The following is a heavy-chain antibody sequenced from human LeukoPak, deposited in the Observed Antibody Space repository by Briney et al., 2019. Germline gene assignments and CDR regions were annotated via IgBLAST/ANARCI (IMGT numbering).Heavy chain of an antibody. CDR2: ISGSGGST. CDR1: GFTFSSYA. J-gene: IGHJ5*02. CDR3: AKQGSSSWDWFDP. Sequence: GGSLRLSCAASGFTFSSYAMSWVRQAPGKGLEWVSGISGSGGSTYYADSVKGRSTISRDNSKYTLYLQMNSLRAEDTAVYYCAKQGSSSWDWFDPWGQGTLVTVSS. D-gene: IGHD6-13*01. V-gene: IGHV3-23*01.